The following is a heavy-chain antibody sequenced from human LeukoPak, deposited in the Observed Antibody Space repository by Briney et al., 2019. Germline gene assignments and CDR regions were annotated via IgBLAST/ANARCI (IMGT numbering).Heavy chain of an antibody. CDR1: GGSFSGYY. J-gene: IGHJ6*03. CDR2: IYSSGTT. V-gene: IGHV4-59*10. Sequence: TSETLSLTCAVYGGSFSGYYWSWIRQPPGKRLEWIGRIYSSGTTNYSPSLKSRVTISVDTSKNQFSLKLSSVTAADTAVYYCARDVYYGSGSYGYYYYYMDVWGKGTTVTVSS. D-gene: IGHD3-10*01. CDR3: ARDVYYGSGSYGYYYYYMDV.